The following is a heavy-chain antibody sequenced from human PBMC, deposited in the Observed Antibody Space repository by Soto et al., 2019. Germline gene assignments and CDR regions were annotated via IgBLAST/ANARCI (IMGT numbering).Heavy chain of an antibody. J-gene: IGHJ3*02. V-gene: IGHV3-30*18. CDR3: AKVSVADAFDI. CDR2: ISYDGSNK. Sequence: PGGSRRLSCAASGFTFSGYGMHWVRQAPGKGLEWVAVISYDGSNKYYADSVKGRLTISRDNSKNTLYLQMNSLRAEDTAVYYCAKVSVADAFDIWGQGTMVTVSS. D-gene: IGHD6-19*01. CDR1: GFTFSGYG.